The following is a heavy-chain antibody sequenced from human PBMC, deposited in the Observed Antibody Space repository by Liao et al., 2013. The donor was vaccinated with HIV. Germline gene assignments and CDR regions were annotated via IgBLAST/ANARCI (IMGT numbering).Heavy chain of an antibody. CDR3: ARVPSAVRAVTGRIVAFDI. J-gene: IGHJ3*02. CDR1: GGSISGYS. V-gene: IGHV4-4*07. Sequence: QVQLQESGPGLVKPSETLTLTCTVSGGSISGYSWSWIRQPAGKGLAWIGRMYSSGSTNYSPSLKSRVTLSVDTSKNQFSLKLTSVTAADTAVYYCARVPSAVRAVTGRIVAFDIWGQGTMVTVSS. CDR2: MYSSGST. D-gene: IGHD6-19*01.